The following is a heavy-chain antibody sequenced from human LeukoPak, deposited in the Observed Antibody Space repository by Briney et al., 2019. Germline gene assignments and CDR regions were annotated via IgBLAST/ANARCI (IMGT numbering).Heavy chain of an antibody. CDR3: AKGGESPRYYYYYMDV. CDR1: GGSISSGGYY. CDR2: IYHSGSN. Sequence: PSQTLSLTCTVPGGSISSGGYYWTWIRQPPGKGLEWIGYIYHSGSNYYNPSLKSRVTMSVDRPKNQFSLKLSSVTVADTAVYYCAKGGESPRYYYYYMDVWGKGTTVTVSS. J-gene: IGHJ6*03. D-gene: IGHD2-21*01. V-gene: IGHV4-30-2*01.